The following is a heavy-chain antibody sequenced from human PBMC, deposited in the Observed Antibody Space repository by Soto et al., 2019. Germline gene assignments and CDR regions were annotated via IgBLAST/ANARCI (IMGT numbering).Heavy chain of an antibody. CDR3: AMSLWFGNTPNWFDP. V-gene: IGHV4-39*01. J-gene: IGHJ5*02. CDR2: IYYSGHT. D-gene: IGHD3-10*01. CDR1: GGAISSYY. Sequence: TLSLTCTVSGGAISSYYWGWIRQPPGKGLEWIASIYYSGHTYYNPSLKSRVTISVDTSKNQFSLKLSSVTAADTAVYYCAMSLWFGNTPNWFDPWGQGTLVTVS.